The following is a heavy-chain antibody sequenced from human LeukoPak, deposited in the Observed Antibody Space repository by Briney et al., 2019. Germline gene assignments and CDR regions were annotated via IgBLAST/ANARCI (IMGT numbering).Heavy chain of an antibody. CDR3: AKVQSALSHLYGSGSYSSGY. Sequence: PGGSLRLSCAASGFTFSSYSMNWVRQAPGKGLEWVSYISSSSSTIYYADSVKGRFTISRDNAKNSLYLQMNSLRAEDTAVYYCAKVQSALSHLYGSGSYSSGYWGQGTLVTVSS. V-gene: IGHV3-48*04. D-gene: IGHD3-10*01. CDR2: ISSSSSTI. CDR1: GFTFSSYS. J-gene: IGHJ4*02.